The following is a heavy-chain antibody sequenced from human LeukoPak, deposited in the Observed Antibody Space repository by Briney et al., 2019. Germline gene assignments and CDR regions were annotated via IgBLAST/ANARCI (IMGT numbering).Heavy chain of an antibody. CDR1: GWSFSGYS. D-gene: IGHD1-1*01. Sequence: QSSETLSLTCAVYGWSFSGYSWTWIRQPPGKGLEWIGEIDRSGSTNYNPALKSRLTISVDTSKNQFSLKLNSVTAADTAVYYCARGSATGLAYWGQGTLVTVSS. V-gene: IGHV4-34*01. CDR2: IDRSGST. J-gene: IGHJ4*02. CDR3: ARGSATGLAY.